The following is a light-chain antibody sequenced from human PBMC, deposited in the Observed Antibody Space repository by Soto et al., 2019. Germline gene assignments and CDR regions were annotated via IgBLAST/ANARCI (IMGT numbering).Light chain of an antibody. CDR1: QSVSSN. Sequence: EIVIAQAPAPPSVSPGERATLSCRASQSVSSNLAWYQQKPGQAPRLLIYGASTRATGIPARFSGSGSGTEFTLTISSLQSEDFAVYYCQQYNNWPPLTFGGGTKVDIK. CDR2: GAS. V-gene: IGKV3-15*01. CDR3: QQYNNWPPLT. J-gene: IGKJ4*01.